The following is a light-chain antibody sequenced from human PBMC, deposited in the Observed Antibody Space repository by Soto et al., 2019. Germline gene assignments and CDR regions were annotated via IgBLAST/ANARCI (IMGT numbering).Light chain of an antibody. Sequence: DIQMTQSPSTLSASVGDTFTVTCRASQSVSGWLTWYQQTPGKAPNLLIYTASTLQRGVPSRFSGGAAATESPPTISSLQHDDVATYYYQHYNRYRTFGQGTKVDIK. V-gene: IGKV1-5*03. CDR3: QHYNRYRT. CDR1: QSVSGW. J-gene: IGKJ1*01. CDR2: TAS.